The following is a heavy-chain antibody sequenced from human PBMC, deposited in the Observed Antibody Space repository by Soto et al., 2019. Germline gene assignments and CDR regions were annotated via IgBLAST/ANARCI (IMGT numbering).Heavy chain of an antibody. D-gene: IGHD5-18*01. CDR3: ARPEPYVDTAPYDGMDV. V-gene: IGHV1-69*12. CDR2: IISIFGTA. Sequence: QVQLVQSGAEVKKPGSSVKVSCKASGGTFSSYAISWVRQAPGQGLEWMGGIISIFGTANYAQKFQGRVTITADESTSTAYMELSSLGSEDTAVYYCARPEPYVDTAPYDGMDVWGQGTTVTVSS. CDR1: GGTFSSYA. J-gene: IGHJ6*02.